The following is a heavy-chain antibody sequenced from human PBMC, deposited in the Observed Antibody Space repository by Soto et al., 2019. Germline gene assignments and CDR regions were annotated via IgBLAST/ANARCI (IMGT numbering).Heavy chain of an antibody. D-gene: IGHD5-18*01. CDR1: GGSISSSSYY. J-gene: IGHJ4*02. CDR3: ARSPRRGYSYGWNYFDY. V-gene: IGHV4-39*01. CDR2: IYYSGST. Sequence: QLQLQESGPGLVKPSETLSLTCTVSGGSISSSSYYWGWIRQPPGKGLEWIGSIYYSGSTYYNPSLKSRVTISVDTSKNQFSLKLSSVTAADTAVYYCARSPRRGYSYGWNYFDYWGQGTLVTVSS.